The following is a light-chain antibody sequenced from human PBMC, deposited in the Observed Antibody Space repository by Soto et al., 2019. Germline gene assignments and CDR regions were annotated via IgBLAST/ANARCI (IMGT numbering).Light chain of an antibody. V-gene: IGKV1-33*01. CDR2: DAS. CDR1: QSISSY. CDR3: QQFGDLPIT. Sequence: DIQMTQSPSSLSASVGDRVTITCRASQSISSYLNWYQQKPGKAPKLLIYDASNLETGVPSRFSGSGSGTDFTFTISSLQAEDIATYYCQQFGDLPITFGQGTRLEL. J-gene: IGKJ5*01.